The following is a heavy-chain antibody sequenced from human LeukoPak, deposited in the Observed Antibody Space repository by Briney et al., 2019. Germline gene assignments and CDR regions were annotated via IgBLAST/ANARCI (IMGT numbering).Heavy chain of an antibody. Sequence: GGSLRLSCAASGFTFSSYEMNWVRQAPGKGLEWVSAISGSGGSTYYADSVKGRFTISRDNSKNTLYLQMNSLRAEDTAVYYCAKDLITMVRGAYDYWGQGTLVTVSS. CDR1: GFTFSSYE. CDR2: ISGSGGST. V-gene: IGHV3-23*01. J-gene: IGHJ4*02. CDR3: AKDLITMVRGAYDY. D-gene: IGHD3-10*01.